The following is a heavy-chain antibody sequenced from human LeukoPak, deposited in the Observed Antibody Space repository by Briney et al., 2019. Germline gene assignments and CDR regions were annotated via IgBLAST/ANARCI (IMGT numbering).Heavy chain of an antibody. CDR1: GHTLCQYG. V-gene: IGHV3-33*01. CDR2: IWYDGSNK. CDR3: AIGGDGDYYLDF. Sequence: GGSLRLSCPASGHTLCQYGMHGVRDAPGRGLEWVAVIWYDGSNKYYTDSVKGRFTIARDNSKHTLYLQRNRVKAEDTAVYYCAIGGDGDYYLDFWGQGTMVTVSS. J-gene: IGHJ4*02. D-gene: IGHD4-17*01.